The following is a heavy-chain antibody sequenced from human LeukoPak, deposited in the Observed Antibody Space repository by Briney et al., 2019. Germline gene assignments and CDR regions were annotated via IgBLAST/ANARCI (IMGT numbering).Heavy chain of an antibody. CDR3: ARLVAARHYYYYYMDV. CDR1: GGSISSYY. CDR2: IYTSGSI. V-gene: IGHV4-4*07. J-gene: IGHJ6*03. Sequence: SETLSLTCTVSGGSISSYYWSWIRQPAGKGLEWIGRIYTSGSINYNPSLKSRVTMSVDTSKNQFSLKLSSVTAADTAVYYCARLVAARHYYYYYMDVWGKRTTVTVSS. D-gene: IGHD6-6*01.